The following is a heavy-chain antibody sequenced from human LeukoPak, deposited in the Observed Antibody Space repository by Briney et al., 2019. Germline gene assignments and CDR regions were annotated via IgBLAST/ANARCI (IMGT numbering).Heavy chain of an antibody. J-gene: IGHJ4*02. CDR2: LSGSGGSA. D-gene: IGHD6-19*01. V-gene: IGHV3-23*01. CDR1: GFTFSTYS. Sequence: GGSLRLSCEASGFTFSTYSMTWVRQTPEKGLEWVAALSGSGGSAYYADSVNGRFTVSRDNSTNMFYLQMNSLSADDTAVYYCAKNPNRSGWYQDYWGQGTLVTVSS. CDR3: AKNPNRSGWYQDY.